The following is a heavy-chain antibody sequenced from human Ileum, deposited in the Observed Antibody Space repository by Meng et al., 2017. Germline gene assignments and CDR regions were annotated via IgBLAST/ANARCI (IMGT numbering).Heavy chain of an antibody. CDR2: IIPILGIA. CDR1: GGTFSSDT. D-gene: IGHD3-3*01. CDR3: ARSSLGWPFLPFDY. Sequence: QVQLVQSGAEVKKPGSSVKVSCKASGGTFSSDTISWVRQAPGQGLEWMGRIIPILGIANYAQKFQGRVTITADKSTSTAYMELSSLRSEDTAVYYCARSSLGWPFLPFDYWGQGTLVTVSS. V-gene: IGHV1-69*02. J-gene: IGHJ4*02.